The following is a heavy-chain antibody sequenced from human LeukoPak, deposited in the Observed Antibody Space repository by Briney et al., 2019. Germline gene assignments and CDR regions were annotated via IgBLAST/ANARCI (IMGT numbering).Heavy chain of an antibody. V-gene: IGHV3-30-3*02. J-gene: IGHJ4*02. Sequence: GGSLRLSCAASGFTFSSYAMHWVRQAPGKGLEWEAVISYDGSNKYYADSVKGRFTISRDNSKNTLYLQMNSLRAEDTAVYYCAKQKGERDFWSGYYKGGFDYWGQGTLVTVSS. CDR1: GFTFSSYA. CDR3: AKQKGERDFWSGYYKGGFDY. D-gene: IGHD3-3*01. CDR2: ISYDGSNK.